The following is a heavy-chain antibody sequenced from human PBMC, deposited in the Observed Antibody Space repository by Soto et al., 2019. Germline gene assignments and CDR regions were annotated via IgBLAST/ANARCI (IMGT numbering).Heavy chain of an antibody. Sequence: LGESLKISCRGSGYSFTSYWISWVRQMPGKGLEWMGRIDPSDSYTTYSPSFRGHVTISADKSISTAYLQWSSLKASDTAMYYCASGLLQFLQWRDDFDVWGQGTMVTVSS. D-gene: IGHD3-3*01. CDR2: IDPSDSYT. CDR3: ASGLLQFLQWRDDFDV. J-gene: IGHJ3*01. V-gene: IGHV5-10-1*01. CDR1: GYSFTSYW.